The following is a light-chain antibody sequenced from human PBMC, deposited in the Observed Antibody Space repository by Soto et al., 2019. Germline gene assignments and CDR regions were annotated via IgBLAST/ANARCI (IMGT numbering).Light chain of an antibody. Sequence: DIQMTQSPSTLSACVGDRVTITCRASQSISSWLAWYQQKPGKAPKLLIYAASSLQSGVPSRFSGSGSGTDFTLTISSLQPEDFATYYCQQSYSTPLITFGQGTKVDIK. CDR3: QQSYSTPLIT. CDR2: AAS. J-gene: IGKJ1*01. V-gene: IGKV1-39*01. CDR1: QSISSW.